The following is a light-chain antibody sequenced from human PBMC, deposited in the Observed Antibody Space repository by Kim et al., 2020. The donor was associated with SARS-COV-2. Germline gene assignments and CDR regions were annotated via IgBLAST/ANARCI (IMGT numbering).Light chain of an antibody. CDR2: KDS. CDR3: QSADSSGTVV. Sequence: SYELTQPPSVSVSPGQTARITCSGDALPKQYAYWYQQKPGQAPVVVIYKDSERPSGIPERFSGSSSGTTVPLTISGVQAEDEADYYCQSADSSGTVVFGG. J-gene: IGLJ2*01. CDR1: ALPKQY. V-gene: IGLV3-25*03.